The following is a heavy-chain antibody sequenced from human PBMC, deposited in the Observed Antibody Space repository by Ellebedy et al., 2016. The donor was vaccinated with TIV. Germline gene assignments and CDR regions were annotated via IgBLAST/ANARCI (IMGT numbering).Heavy chain of an antibody. V-gene: IGHV1-46*04. CDR2: INPSGGST. CDR1: VFTFTSYY. Sequence: AASVKVSCKASVFTFTSYYMHWVRQAPGQGLEWMGIINPSGGSTSYAQKLQGRVTMTRETSTSTVYMELSSLRSEDTAVYYCARDQVGATKEDAFDIWGQGTMVTVSS. D-gene: IGHD1-26*01. CDR3: ARDQVGATKEDAFDI. J-gene: IGHJ3*02.